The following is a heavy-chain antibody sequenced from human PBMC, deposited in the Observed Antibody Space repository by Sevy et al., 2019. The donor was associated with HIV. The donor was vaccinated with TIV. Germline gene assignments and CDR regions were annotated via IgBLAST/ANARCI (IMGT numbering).Heavy chain of an antibody. CDR1: GGSISSYY. D-gene: IGHD3-22*01. CDR3: ARGRRRYYDSSGYLGNWFDP. V-gene: IGHV4-59*01. CDR2: IYYSGST. Sequence: SDTLSLTCTVSGGSISSYYWSWIRQPPGKGLEWIGYIYYSGSTNYNPSLKSRVTISVDTSKNQFSLKLSSVTAADTAVYYCARGRRRYYDSSGYLGNWFDPWGQGTLVTVSS. J-gene: IGHJ5*02.